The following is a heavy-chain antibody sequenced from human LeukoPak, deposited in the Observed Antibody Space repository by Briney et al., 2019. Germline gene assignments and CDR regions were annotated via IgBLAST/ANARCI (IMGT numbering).Heavy chain of an antibody. Sequence: ASVKVSCKASGYTFTSYDINWVRQATGQGLEWMGWMNPNSGNTGYAQKFQGRVTMTRNTSISTAYMELSSLRSDDTAVYYCAREGGRGSYYAYAFDIWGQGTMVTVSS. CDR3: AREGGRGSYYAYAFDI. CDR2: MNPNSGNT. D-gene: IGHD1-26*01. J-gene: IGHJ3*02. V-gene: IGHV1-8*01. CDR1: GYTFTSYD.